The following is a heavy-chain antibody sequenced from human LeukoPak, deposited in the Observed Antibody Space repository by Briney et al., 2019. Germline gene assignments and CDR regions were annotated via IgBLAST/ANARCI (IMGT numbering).Heavy chain of an antibody. D-gene: IGHD3-3*01. Sequence: PSETLSLTCTVSGGSINSGDYYWGWIRQPPGKGLEWIGSIYYSGNTYYNPSLKSRVTISVDTSKNQFSLKLSSVTAADTAVYYCASNLRSPSEVYSYYYMDVWGKGTTVTVSS. J-gene: IGHJ6*03. CDR1: GGSINSGDYY. CDR2: IYYSGNT. V-gene: IGHV4-39*01. CDR3: ASNLRSPSEVYSYYYMDV.